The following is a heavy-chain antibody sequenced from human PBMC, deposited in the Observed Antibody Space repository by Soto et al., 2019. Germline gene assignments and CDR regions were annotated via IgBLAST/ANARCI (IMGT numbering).Heavy chain of an antibody. CDR1: GYTFTSYD. J-gene: IGHJ6*02. V-gene: IGHV1-8*01. Sequence: ASVKVSCKASGYTFTSYDINWVRQATGQGLEWMGWMNPNSGNTGYAQKFQGRVTMTRNTSISTAYVELSSLRSEDTAVYYCARGRDLPEDYYYGMDVWGQGTTVTVSS. CDR3: ARGRDLPEDYYYGMDV. CDR2: MNPNSGNT.